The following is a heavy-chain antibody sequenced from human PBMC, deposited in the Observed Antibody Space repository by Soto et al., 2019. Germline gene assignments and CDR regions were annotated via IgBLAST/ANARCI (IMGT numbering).Heavy chain of an antibody. V-gene: IGHV4-61*01. Sequence: QVQLQESGPGLVKPSETLSLTCTVSGGSVSSGSYYWSWIRQPPGKGLEWIGYIYYSGSTNYNPALKTRVTISVDTRKNQFSLKLSSVTAADTAVYYCARAGRGYNTGFDYWGQGTLVTVSS. CDR3: ARAGRGYNTGFDY. D-gene: IGHD5-12*01. J-gene: IGHJ4*02. CDR1: GGSVSSGSYY. CDR2: IYYSGST.